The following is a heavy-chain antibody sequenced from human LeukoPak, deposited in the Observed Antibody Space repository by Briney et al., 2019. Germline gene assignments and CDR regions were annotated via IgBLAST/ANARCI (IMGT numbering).Heavy chain of an antibody. V-gene: IGHV1-46*01. CDR3: ARHQDCSSTSCYSGDAFDI. CDR1: GYSFTSYY. D-gene: IGHD2-2*01. Sequence: ASVKVSCKASGYSFTSYYMHWVRQAPGQGLEWMGIINPSGGSTSYAQKFQGRVTMTRDTSTSTVYMELSSLRSEDTAVYYCARHQDCSSTSCYSGDAFDIWGQGTMVTVSS. J-gene: IGHJ3*02. CDR2: INPSGGST.